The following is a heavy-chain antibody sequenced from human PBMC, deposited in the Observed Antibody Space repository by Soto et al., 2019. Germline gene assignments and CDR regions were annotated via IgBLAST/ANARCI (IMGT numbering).Heavy chain of an antibody. CDR2: IVVGSGNT. Sequence: VKVSCKASGFTFTSSAVQWVRQARGQRLEWIGWIVVGSGNTNYAQKFQERVTITRDMSTSTAYMELSSLRSEDTAVYYCAADSPVVPRNRYYYYGMDVWGQGTTVTVSS. J-gene: IGHJ6*02. CDR1: GFTFTSSA. V-gene: IGHV1-58*01. CDR3: AADSPVVPRNRYYYYGMDV. D-gene: IGHD2-15*01.